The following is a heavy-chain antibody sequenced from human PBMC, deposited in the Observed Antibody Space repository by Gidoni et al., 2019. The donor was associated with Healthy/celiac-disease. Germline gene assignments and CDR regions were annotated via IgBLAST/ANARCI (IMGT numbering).Heavy chain of an antibody. J-gene: IGHJ4*02. CDR2: IIATFGTP. D-gene: IGHD3-22*01. CDR3: ARGDDSSGHY. CDR1: GGTFSSYA. Sequence: HVQLVQSGAEVKKPGSSVKFSCKASGGTFSSYAISWVRHAPGQGLEWMGGIIATFGTPNYAQKFQGRVTITADESTRTAYMELSRLRAEETAVYYCARGDDSSGHYWGQGTLVTVSS. V-gene: IGHV1-69*01.